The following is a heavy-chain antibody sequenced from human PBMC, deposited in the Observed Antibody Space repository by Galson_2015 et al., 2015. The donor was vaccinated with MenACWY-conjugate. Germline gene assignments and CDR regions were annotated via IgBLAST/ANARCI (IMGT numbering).Heavy chain of an antibody. D-gene: IGHD1-26*01. V-gene: IGHV3-74*01. CDR3: AKTRGASFYFDS. CDR2: INPGGNST. CDR1: GFIFNTYW. Sequence: SLRLSCAASGFIFNTYWMHWVRHAPGKGLVWVSRINPGGNSTTYADSVKDRFTISRDNAKNTLYLQMNSLRPEDTAVFYCAKTRGASFYFDSWGQGTLVTVSS. J-gene: IGHJ4*02.